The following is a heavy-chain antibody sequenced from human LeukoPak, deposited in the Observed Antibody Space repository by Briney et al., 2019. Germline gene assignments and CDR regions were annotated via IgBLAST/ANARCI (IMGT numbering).Heavy chain of an antibody. CDR2: IDSSSGYI. J-gene: IGHJ4*02. CDR1: GFTFSSYS. V-gene: IGHV3-21*01. CDR3: AGDSSGYHGGYFDY. Sequence: KPGGSLRLSCAASGFTFSSYSMNWVRQAPGKEKEWVSSIDSSSGYIYSADSVKGRFTISRDNAKNSLYLQMNSLRAEDTAVYYCAGDSSGYHGGYFDYWGQGTLVTVSS. D-gene: IGHD3-22*01.